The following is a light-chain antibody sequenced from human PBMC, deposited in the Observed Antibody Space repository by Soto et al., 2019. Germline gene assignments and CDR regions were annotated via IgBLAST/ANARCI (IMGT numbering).Light chain of an antibody. CDR1: KGIRSA. CDR2: DAS. CDR3: QQFNNYHRT. Sequence: QLTQDPSSLSASVGGRASITCXESKGIRSALEWYKKKTGKAXKXXXYDASSLESGVQTRLRGSGSGKDFTLKISSLQPADFATYYCQQFNNYHRTVGRGTQVEI. J-gene: IGKJ1*01. V-gene: IGKV1D-13*01.